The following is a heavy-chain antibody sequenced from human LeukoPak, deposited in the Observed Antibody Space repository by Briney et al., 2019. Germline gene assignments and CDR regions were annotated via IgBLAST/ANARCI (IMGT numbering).Heavy chain of an antibody. Sequence: SVKVSCKASGGTFSSYAISWVRQAPGQGLEWMGGIIPIFGTANYAQKFQGRVTITADESTSTAYMELSSLRSEDTAVYYCARACSPYYDSSGYRNWFDPWGQGTLVTVSS. J-gene: IGHJ5*02. CDR3: ARACSPYYDSSGYRNWFDP. CDR1: GGTFSSYA. D-gene: IGHD3-22*01. V-gene: IGHV1-69*13. CDR2: IIPIFGTA.